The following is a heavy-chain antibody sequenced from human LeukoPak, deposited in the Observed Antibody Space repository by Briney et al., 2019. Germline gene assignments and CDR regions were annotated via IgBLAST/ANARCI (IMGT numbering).Heavy chain of an antibody. Sequence: GGSLRLACAASGFTVSGNYMSWVRQAPGKGLEWVSVINSGGSTYYADSVKGRFTISGDNSKNTLYLQMNSLRAEDTALYYCAREEGYCSSTSCSYAFDIWGQGTMVTVSS. J-gene: IGHJ3*02. CDR3: AREEGYCSSTSCSYAFDI. CDR1: GFTVSGNY. D-gene: IGHD2-2*01. CDR2: INSGGST. V-gene: IGHV3-66*02.